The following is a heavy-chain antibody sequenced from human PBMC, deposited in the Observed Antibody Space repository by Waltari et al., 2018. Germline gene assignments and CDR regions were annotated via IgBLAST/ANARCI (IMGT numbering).Heavy chain of an antibody. CDR3: ARGGVAAFDY. CDR2: VNPNRGNT. V-gene: IGHV1-8*03. J-gene: IGHJ4*02. Sequence: QVQLVQSGAEVKKPGASVKVSCKASGYTFTSYDINWVRQATGQGLEWRRWVNPNRGNTGYPQKFQGRVTITRNPSISTAYMELSSLRSEDTAVYYCARGGVAAFDYWGQGTLVTVSS. CDR1: GYTFTSYD. D-gene: IGHD5-12*01.